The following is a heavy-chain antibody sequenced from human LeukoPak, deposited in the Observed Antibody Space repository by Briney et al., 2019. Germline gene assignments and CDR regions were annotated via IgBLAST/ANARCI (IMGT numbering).Heavy chain of an antibody. V-gene: IGHV1-2*02. CDR1: GYTFIGYY. D-gene: IGHD3-10*01. CDR2: INPNSGGT. Sequence: ASVKVSCKASGYTFIGYYMHWVRQAPGQGLEWMGWINPNSGGTNYAQKFQGRVNMTRDTSISTAYMELSKLRSDDTAVYYCARDSSMLRGPLVIYYFDFWGQGTLVTVSS. J-gene: IGHJ4*02. CDR3: ARDSSMLRGPLVIYYFDF.